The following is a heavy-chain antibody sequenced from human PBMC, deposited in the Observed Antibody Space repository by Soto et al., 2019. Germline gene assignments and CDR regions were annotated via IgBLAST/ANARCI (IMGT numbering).Heavy chain of an antibody. V-gene: IGHV1-58*01. CDR1: GFTFTSSA. CDR2: IVVGSGNT. Sequence: QMQLVQSGPEVKKPGTSVKVSCKASGFTFTSSAVQWVRQARGQRLEWIGWIVVGSGNTNYAQKFQERVTIARDMSTSTADMELSSLRSEETAVYYCAADRTYCGVDCYVDLGQGTLVTVSS. D-gene: IGHD2-21*02. J-gene: IGHJ4*02. CDR3: AADRTYCGVDCYVD.